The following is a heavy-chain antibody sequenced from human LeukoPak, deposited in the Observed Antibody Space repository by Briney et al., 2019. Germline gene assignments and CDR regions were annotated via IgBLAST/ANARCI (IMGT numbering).Heavy chain of an antibody. D-gene: IGHD5-18*01. CDR1: GFSLSTSGMR. V-gene: IGHV2-70*04. CDR2: IDWDDDK. CDR3: ARINVDTAMVPYFDY. J-gene: IGHJ4*02. Sequence: SGPALVKPTQTLTLTCTFSGFSLSTSGMRVSWIRQPPGKALEGLARIDWDDDKYCSTSLKTRLTISKATSKNQVVLTMTNMDPVDTATYYCARINVDTAMVPYFDYWGQGTLVTVSS.